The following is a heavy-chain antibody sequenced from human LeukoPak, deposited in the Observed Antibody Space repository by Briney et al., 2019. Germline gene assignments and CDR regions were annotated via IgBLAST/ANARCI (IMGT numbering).Heavy chain of an antibody. Sequence: SETLSLTCAVYGGSFSGYYWSWIRQPPGKGLEWIGEINHSGSTNYNPPLKSRVTLSVDTSKNQFSLKLSSVTAADTAVYYCARVASYGWDWFDPWGQGTLVTVSS. CDR1: GGSFSGYY. J-gene: IGHJ5*02. CDR3: ARVASYGWDWFDP. D-gene: IGHD5-18*01. V-gene: IGHV4-34*01. CDR2: INHSGST.